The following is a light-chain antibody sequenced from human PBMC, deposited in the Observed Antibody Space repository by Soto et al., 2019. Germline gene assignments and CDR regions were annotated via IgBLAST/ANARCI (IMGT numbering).Light chain of an antibody. J-gene: IGKJ3*01. V-gene: IGKV1-27*01. CDR1: QGISNY. CDR2: AAS. Sequence: DIQMTQSPSSLSASVGDRVTITCRASQGISNYVAWYQQRPGKAPKLLIYAASTLQSGVPSQFSGSESGTDFTLTISGLQPEDVATYYCHKYDSAPLFTFGPGTKVEIK. CDR3: HKYDSAPLFT.